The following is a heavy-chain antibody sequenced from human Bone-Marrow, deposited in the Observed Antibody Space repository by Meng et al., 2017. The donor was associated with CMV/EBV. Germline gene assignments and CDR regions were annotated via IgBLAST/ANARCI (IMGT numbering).Heavy chain of an antibody. J-gene: IGHJ4*02. Sequence: SETLSLTCAVSGGSFSGYYWSWIRQPPGKGLEWIGEINHSGSTNYNPSLKRRVTISVDTSKNQFSLTLTSVTAADTAVYFCARYCGCACCSHSFDYWGQGMLVTVSS. CDR3: ARYCGCACCSHSFDY. CDR1: GGSFSGYY. V-gene: IGHV4-34*01. D-gene: IGHD2-21*01. CDR2: INHSGST.